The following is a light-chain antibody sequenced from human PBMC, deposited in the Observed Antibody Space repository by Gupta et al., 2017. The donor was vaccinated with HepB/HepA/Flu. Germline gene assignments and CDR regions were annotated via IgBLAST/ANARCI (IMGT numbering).Light chain of an antibody. Sequence: DIVMTQSPLSLPVTPGEPASISCRSSQCLLHSNRYNYLEWYRQKPGQSHKLLIYFGSHRASGATDRVSGSGSGTDFTLKSIRLEDEDAGGWYGMQAPKTFGQGTKVEIK. CDR3: MQAPKT. CDR2: FGS. V-gene: IGKV2-28*01. CDR1: QCLLHSNRYNY. J-gene: IGKJ1*01.